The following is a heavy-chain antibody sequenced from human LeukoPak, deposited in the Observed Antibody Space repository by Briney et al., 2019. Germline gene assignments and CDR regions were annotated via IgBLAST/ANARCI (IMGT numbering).Heavy chain of an antibody. Sequence: GGSLRLSCAASGFTFSSYSMNWVRQAPGKGLEWVSSISSSSSYIYYADSVKGRFTISRDNAKNSLYLQMNSLRAEDTAVYYCARKYHTYYDILTGHTQHWYFDLWGCGTLVTVSS. J-gene: IGHJ2*01. CDR1: GFTFSSYS. CDR2: ISSSSSYI. CDR3: ARKYHTYYDILTGHTQHWYFDL. V-gene: IGHV3-21*01. D-gene: IGHD3-9*01.